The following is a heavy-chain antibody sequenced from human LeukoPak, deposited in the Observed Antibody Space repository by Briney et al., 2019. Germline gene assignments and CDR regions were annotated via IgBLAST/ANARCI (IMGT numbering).Heavy chain of an antibody. V-gene: IGHV3-43*01. Sequence: GGSLRLSCAASGFTFDDYTMHWVRHAPGKGLEWVSLISWDGGSTYYADSVKGRFTISRDNSKNSLYLQMNSLRTEDTALYYCAKDKVRGGAAYFDYWGQGTLVTVSS. CDR3: AKDKVRGGAAYFDY. CDR1: GFTFDDYT. J-gene: IGHJ4*02. CDR2: ISWDGGST. D-gene: IGHD1-26*01.